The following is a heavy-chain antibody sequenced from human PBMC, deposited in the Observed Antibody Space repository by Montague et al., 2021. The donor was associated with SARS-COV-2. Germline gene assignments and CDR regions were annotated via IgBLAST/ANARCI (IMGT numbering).Heavy chain of an antibody. CDR1: GFTFSSYA. V-gene: IGHV3-30*04. D-gene: IGHD2-15*01. CDR3: ARSLAATLLVYFDY. J-gene: IGHJ4*02. CDR2: ITYAGSKK. Sequence: SLRLSCAASGFTFSSYAMHWVRQAPGKGLEWVAFITYAGSKKYYADSVKGRFTISRDNSKNTLYLQMNSLRAEDTAVYYCARSLAATLLVYFDYWGQGTLVTVSS.